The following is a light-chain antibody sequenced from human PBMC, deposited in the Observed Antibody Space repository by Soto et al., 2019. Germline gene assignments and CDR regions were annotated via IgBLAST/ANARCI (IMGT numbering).Light chain of an antibody. CDR3: CSYVGSSTYV. CDR1: SSDVGTYNL. CDR2: EGT. V-gene: IGLV2-23*01. Sequence: QSALTQPASVSGSPGQSITISCTGTSSDVGTYNLVSWYQQHPGKAPKLMVYEGTKRPSGVSNRFSGSKSGNTASLTISGLQAEDEADYYCCSYVGSSTYVFXTGTNLTVL. J-gene: IGLJ1*01.